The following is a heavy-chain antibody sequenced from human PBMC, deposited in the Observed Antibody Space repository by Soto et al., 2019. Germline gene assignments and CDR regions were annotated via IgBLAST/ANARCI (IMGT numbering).Heavy chain of an antibody. D-gene: IGHD4-17*01. CDR1: GFTFSSYG. Sequence: QVQLVESGGGVVQPGRSLRLSCAASGFTFSSYGMHWVRQAPGKGLEWVAVISYDGSNKYYADSVKGRFTMSRDNSKNTLYLQMNSLRAEDTAVYYCAKDHPTTVVTPRLNIDYWGQGTLVTVSS. CDR3: AKDHPTTVVTPRLNIDY. V-gene: IGHV3-30*18. J-gene: IGHJ4*02. CDR2: ISYDGSNK.